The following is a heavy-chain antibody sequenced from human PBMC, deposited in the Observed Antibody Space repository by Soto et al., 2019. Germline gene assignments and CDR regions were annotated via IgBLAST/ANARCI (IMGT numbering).Heavy chain of an antibody. D-gene: IGHD3-16*01. CDR2: IYYSGST. CDR1: GGSISSYY. J-gene: IGHJ5*02. V-gene: IGHV4-59*01. Sequence: QVQLQESGPGLVKPSETLSLTCTVSGGSISSYYWSWIRQPPGKGLEWIGYIYYSGSTNYNPSLTSRVTISVDTSKNQFSLKLSSVTAADTAVYYCARGGGNVEMALEDWCDPWGQGTLVTVAS. CDR3: ARGGGNVEMALEDWCDP.